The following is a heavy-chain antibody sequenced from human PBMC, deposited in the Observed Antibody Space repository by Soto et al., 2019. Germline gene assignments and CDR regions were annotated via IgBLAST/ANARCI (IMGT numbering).Heavy chain of an antibody. V-gene: IGHV1-2*07. CDR3: ARVPATDYYYGMDV. J-gene: IGHJ6*02. CDR1: GYTFTDYY. D-gene: IGHD2-2*01. Sequence: ASVKVSCKASGYTFTDYYLHWVRQAPGQGLEWMGWIDPNSGGTQYARKFQGRVTMTRDTSISTAYMELSRLRSDDTAVYYCARVPATDYYYGMDVWGQGTTVTVSS. CDR2: IDPNSGGT.